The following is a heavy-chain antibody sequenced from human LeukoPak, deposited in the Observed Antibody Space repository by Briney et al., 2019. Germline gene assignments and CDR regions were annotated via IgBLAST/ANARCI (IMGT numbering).Heavy chain of an antibody. CDR1: GFTFSAYA. D-gene: IGHD6-25*01. Sequence: GGSLRLSCATSGFTFSAYAINWVRQAPGKGLEWVSSINSAGVSIYYADSVKGRITIPRDNAQNSLFLQLTSLRAEDTAVYYCARGRQAGGPYYSDYWGQGTLVTVSS. V-gene: IGHV3-21*01. CDR3: ARGRQAGGPYYSDY. CDR2: INSAGVSI. J-gene: IGHJ4*02.